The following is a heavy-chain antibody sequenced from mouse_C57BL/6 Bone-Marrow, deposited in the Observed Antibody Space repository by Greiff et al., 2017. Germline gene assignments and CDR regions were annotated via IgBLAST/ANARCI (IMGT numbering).Heavy chain of an antibody. D-gene: IGHD2-12*01. CDR1: GYSITSGYY. CDR3: ARRRRGGLYFDY. CDR2: ISYDGSN. J-gene: IGHJ2*01. Sequence: EVQRVESGPGLVKPSQSLSLTCSVTGYSITSGYYWNWIRQFPGNKLEWMGYISYDGSNNYNPSLKNRISITRDTSKNQFFLKLNSVTTEDTATYYCARRRRGGLYFDYWGQGTTLTVSS. V-gene: IGHV3-6*01.